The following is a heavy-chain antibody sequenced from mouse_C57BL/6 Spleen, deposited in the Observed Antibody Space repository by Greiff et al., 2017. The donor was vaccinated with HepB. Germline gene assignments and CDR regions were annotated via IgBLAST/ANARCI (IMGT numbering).Heavy chain of an antibody. V-gene: IGHV2-2*01. J-gene: IGHJ4*01. CDR2: IWSGGST. Sequence: VKLVESGPGLVQPSQRLSITCTVSGFSLTSYGVHWVRQSPGKGLEWLGVIWSGGSTDYNAAFISRLSISKDNSKSQVFFKMNSLQADDTAIYYCASIDYGNYYAMDYWGQGTSVTVSS. CDR3: ASIDYGNYYAMDY. D-gene: IGHD1-1*01. CDR1: GFSLTSYG.